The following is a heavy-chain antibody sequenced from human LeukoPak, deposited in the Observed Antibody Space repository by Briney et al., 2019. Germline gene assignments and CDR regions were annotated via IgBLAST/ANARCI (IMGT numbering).Heavy chain of an antibody. CDR1: GGSISSSSYY. CDR3: ARTPFPYGDYAYYFDY. D-gene: IGHD4-17*01. CDR2: IYYSGST. J-gene: IGHJ4*02. V-gene: IGHV4-39*01. Sequence: PSETLSLTCTVSGGSISSSSYYWGWIRQPPGKGLEWIGSIYYSGSTYYNPSLKSRVTISVDTSKNQFSLKLSSMTAADTAVYYCARTPFPYGDYAYYFDYWGQGTLVTVSS.